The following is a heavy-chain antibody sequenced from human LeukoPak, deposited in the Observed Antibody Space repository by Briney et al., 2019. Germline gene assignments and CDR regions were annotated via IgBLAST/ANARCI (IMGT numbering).Heavy chain of an antibody. J-gene: IGHJ4*02. CDR2: FTVSGDT. CDR1: GFTFSTYV. V-gene: IGHV3-23*01. Sequence: GGSLRLSCAAPGFTFSTYVMSWVRQAPGKGLEWVSSFTVSGDTYYADSVKGRFTFSRDNFKNMLYLQMNSLRPEDTAVYFCARPRSSGAWSLFGYWGQGTLVTVSS. D-gene: IGHD6-19*01. CDR3: ARPRSSGAWSLFGY.